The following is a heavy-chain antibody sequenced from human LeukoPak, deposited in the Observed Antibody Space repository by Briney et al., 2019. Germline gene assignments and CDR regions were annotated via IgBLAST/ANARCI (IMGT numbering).Heavy chain of an antibody. CDR3: ATENYGSLAG. D-gene: IGHD2-15*01. CDR2: ISYDGSYK. Sequence: PGGSLRLSCAASGFTFSSYAMHWVRQAPGKGLEWVAFISYDGSYKYSADSVKGRFTISRDNSKNSLYLQMNSLRAEDTAVYYCATENYGSLAGWGQGTLVTVSS. J-gene: IGHJ4*02. CDR1: GFTFSSYA. V-gene: IGHV3-30*04.